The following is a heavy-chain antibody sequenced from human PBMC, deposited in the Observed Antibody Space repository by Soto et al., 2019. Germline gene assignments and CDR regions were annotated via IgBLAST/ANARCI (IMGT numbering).Heavy chain of an antibody. V-gene: IGHV1-69*13. CDR1: GGTFYTYT. Sequence: SVKVSCKASGGTFYTYTFSWVRQAPGQGLEWMGSITPIYPTTNYAEKFQGRLTVTADGSTNTAYMELNSLTSDDTAVYYCARIPRYSFPTSDDLDSWGQGTLVTVS. CDR2: ITPIYPTT. CDR3: ARIPRYSFPTSDDLDS. D-gene: IGHD5-18*01. J-gene: IGHJ4*02.